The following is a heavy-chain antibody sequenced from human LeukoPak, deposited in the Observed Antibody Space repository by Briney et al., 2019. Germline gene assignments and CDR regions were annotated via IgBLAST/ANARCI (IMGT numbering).Heavy chain of an antibody. CDR2: IIPIFGTA. CDR1: GGTFSSYA. V-gene: IGHV1-69*13. D-gene: IGHD3-3*01. J-gene: IGHJ5*02. CDR3: ARGHDFWSGSGGLQYNWFDP. Sequence: SVKVSCKASGGTFSSYAISWVRQAPGQGLEWMGGIIPIFGTANYAQKFQARVTITADESTSTAYMELGSLRSEDTAVYYCARGHDFWSGSGGLQYNWFDPWGQGTLVTVSS.